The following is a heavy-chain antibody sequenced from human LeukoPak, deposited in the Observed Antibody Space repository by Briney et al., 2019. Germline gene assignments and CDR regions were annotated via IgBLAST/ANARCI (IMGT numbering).Heavy chain of an antibody. CDR3: ARGSSSGWPYNWFDP. CDR1: GRSISSGSYY. J-gene: IGHJ5*02. Sequence: SETLSLTCTVSGRSISSGSYYWSWIRQPAGKGLEWIGRIYTSGSTNYNPSLRSRVTISVDTSKTQSSLKLSSVTAADTAVYYCARGSSSGWPYNWFDPWGQGTLVTVSS. CDR2: IYTSGST. V-gene: IGHV4-61*02. D-gene: IGHD6-19*01.